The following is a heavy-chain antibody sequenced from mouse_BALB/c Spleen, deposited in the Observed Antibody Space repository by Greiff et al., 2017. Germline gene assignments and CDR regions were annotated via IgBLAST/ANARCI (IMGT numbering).Heavy chain of an antibody. Sequence: QVQLQQSGPGLVAPSQSLSITCTVSGFSLTDYGVSWIRQPPGKGLEWLGVIWGGGSTYYNSALKSRLSISKDNSKSQVFLKMNSLQTDDTAMYYCAKHGGYGNYVKAMDYWGQGTSVTVSS. J-gene: IGHJ4*01. CDR2: IWGGGST. D-gene: IGHD2-1*01. CDR1: GFSLTDYG. CDR3: AKHGGYGNYVKAMDY. V-gene: IGHV2-6-5*01.